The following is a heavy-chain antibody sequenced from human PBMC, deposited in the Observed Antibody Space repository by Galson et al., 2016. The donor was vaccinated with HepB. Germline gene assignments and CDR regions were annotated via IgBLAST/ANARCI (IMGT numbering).Heavy chain of an antibody. CDR1: GYTFSSYW. CDR2: IRTSGVNT. V-gene: IGHV3-23*01. CDR3: AKASGSSTSNWFDP. D-gene: IGHD6-13*01. J-gene: IGHJ5*02. Sequence: SLRLSCAGSGSGYTFSSYWMTWVRQAPGKGLEWVSGIRTSGVNTYHADSVKGRFTISRDNSKNTLFLQMHSLRAEDTALYYCAKASGSSTSNWFDPWGQGTLVTVSS.